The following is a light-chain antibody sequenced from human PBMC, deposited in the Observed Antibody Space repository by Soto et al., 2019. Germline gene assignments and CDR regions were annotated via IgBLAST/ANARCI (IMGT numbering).Light chain of an antibody. CDR1: SSNIGAGYD. J-gene: IGLJ3*02. V-gene: IGLV1-40*01. CDR2: GNS. Sequence: QSVLTQPPSVSGAPGQRVTISCTGSSSNIGAGYDVHWYQQLPGTAPKLLIYGNSNRPSGVPDRFSGSKSGTSASLAITGLQAEDEADDYCLSYDCSLSGWVFCGGTTLTVL. CDR3: LSYDCSLSGWV.